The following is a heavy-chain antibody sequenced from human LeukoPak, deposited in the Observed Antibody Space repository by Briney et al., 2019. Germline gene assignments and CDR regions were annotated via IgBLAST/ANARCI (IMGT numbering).Heavy chain of an antibody. V-gene: IGHV1-18*01. Sequence: ASVKVSCKASGYTLTSYGINWVRQAPGQGLEWMGWISTYNGNTNYAQNFQGRVTMTTDTSTSTAYMELRSLRSDDTAVYYCASVGTIFGVVIIPGDWFDPWGQGTLVTVSS. J-gene: IGHJ5*02. D-gene: IGHD3-3*01. CDR3: ASVGTIFGVVIIPGDWFDP. CDR1: GYTLTSYG. CDR2: ISTYNGNT.